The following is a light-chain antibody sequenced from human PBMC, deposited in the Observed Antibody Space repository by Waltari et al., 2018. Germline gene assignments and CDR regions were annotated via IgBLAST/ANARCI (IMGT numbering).Light chain of an antibody. CDR1: GIAFGGYNS. CDR2: DVS. Sequence: QSALAKLASVSGSPGQSVTISCTGTGIAFGGYNSVSWYQQHPCKVPKIIMYDVSVRPSGIPSRFAGSKSGNKASLTISGLQAEDEADYYCGSYSGATTYVFGTGTYVTVL. CDR3: GSYSGATTYV. J-gene: IGLJ1*01. V-gene: IGLV2-14*03.